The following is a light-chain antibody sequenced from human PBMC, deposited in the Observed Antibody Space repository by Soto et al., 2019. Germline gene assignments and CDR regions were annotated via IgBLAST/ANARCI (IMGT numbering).Light chain of an antibody. V-gene: IGKV3-15*01. CDR3: QQYNYWPPYT. CDR2: GGS. CDR1: QNLGSS. J-gene: IGKJ2*01. Sequence: EVVMTQSPATLSASPGERVTLSCRASQNLGSSLAWYQQRPGQAPRLLLYGGSTRATGIPARFSGSGSGTEFTVTISSLQSEDVAAYYCQQYNYWPPYTFGQGTNLEFK.